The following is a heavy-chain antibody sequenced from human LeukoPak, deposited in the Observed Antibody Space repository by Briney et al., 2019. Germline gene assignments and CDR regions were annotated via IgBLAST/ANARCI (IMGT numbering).Heavy chain of an antibody. CDR2: IYTSGST. J-gene: IGHJ6*03. CDR3: ARGGYYYGSGSYYNVRTSSRSDYYYMDV. Sequence: SETLSLTCTVSGGSISSGSYYWSWIRQPAGKGLEWIGRIYTSGSTNYNPSLKSRVTISVDTSKNQFSLKLSSVTAADTAVYYCARGGYYYGSGSYYNVRTSSRSDYYYMDVWGKGTTVTISS. CDR1: GGSISSGSYY. V-gene: IGHV4-61*02. D-gene: IGHD3-10*01.